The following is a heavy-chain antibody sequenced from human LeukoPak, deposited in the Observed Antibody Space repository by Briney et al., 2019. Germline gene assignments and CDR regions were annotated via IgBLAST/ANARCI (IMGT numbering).Heavy chain of an antibody. CDR2: IRNDGNNK. V-gene: IGHV3-30*02. D-gene: IGHD5-18*01. CDR1: GFAFSSYG. CDR3: AKEGRGYSYAHWFDP. J-gene: IGHJ5*02. Sequence: GGSLRLSCAASGFAFSSYGMHWVRRAPGKGLEWMAFIRNDGNNKYYADSVKGRFTISRDNSKNTLYLQTNTLRLEDTAVYYCAKEGRGYSYAHWFDPWGQGTLVTVSS.